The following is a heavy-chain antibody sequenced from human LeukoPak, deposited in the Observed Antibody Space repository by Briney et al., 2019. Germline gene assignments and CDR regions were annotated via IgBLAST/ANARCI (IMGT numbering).Heavy chain of an antibody. Sequence: NPSETLSLTCTVSGGSISSYYWSWVRQPAGKGLEWIGCIYTSGSTNYNPSLKSRVTMSVDTSKNQFSLKLSSVTAADTAVYYCASQPFYDILTGYYYFDYWGQGTLVTVSS. CDR1: GGSISSYY. D-gene: IGHD3-9*01. V-gene: IGHV4-4*07. CDR2: IYTSGST. CDR3: ASQPFYDILTGYYYFDY. J-gene: IGHJ4*02.